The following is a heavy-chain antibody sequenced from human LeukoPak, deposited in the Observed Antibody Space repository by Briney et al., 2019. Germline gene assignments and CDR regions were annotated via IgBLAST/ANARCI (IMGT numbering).Heavy chain of an antibody. CDR3: ARRTAAGKYYFDS. Sequence: GRSLRLSCAASGFTFDDYAVHWVRQAPGKGLEWVSGISWNSGSIGYADSVKGRFTISRDNAKNTLYLQMNSLRAEDTAVYYCARRTAAGKYYFDSWGQGTLVTVSS. J-gene: IGHJ4*02. D-gene: IGHD6-13*01. CDR2: ISWNSGSI. CDR1: GFTFDDYA. V-gene: IGHV3-9*01.